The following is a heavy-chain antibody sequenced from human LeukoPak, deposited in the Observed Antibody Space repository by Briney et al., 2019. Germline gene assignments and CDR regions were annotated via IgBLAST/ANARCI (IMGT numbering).Heavy chain of an antibody. J-gene: IGHJ4*02. CDR1: GFTVSSNY. V-gene: IGHV3-53*05. CDR3: ARWAGTTDDY. Sequence: GGSLRLSCAVSGFTVSSNYMAWVRQAPGKGLEWVSVIYSGGSTYYADSVKGRFTISRDNSKNTLYLQMNSLRAEDTAVYYCARWAGTTDDYWGQGTLVTVSS. D-gene: IGHD1-1*01. CDR2: IYSGGST.